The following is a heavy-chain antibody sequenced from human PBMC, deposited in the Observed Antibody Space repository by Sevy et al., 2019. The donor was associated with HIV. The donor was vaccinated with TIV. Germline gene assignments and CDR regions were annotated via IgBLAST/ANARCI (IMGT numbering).Heavy chain of an antibody. V-gene: IGHV3-30*02. D-gene: IGHD3-22*01. CDR1: GFTFSGYD. J-gene: IGHJ4*02. Sequence: GGSLRLSCAASGFTFSGYDMYWVRQAPGKGLEWVSFISYDGDNKYYADSVKGRFTISRDNSKNTLYLQMNSLRAEDTAVYYCAKLSGYYDSSGYYEPFDYWGQGTLVTVSS. CDR2: ISYDGDNK. CDR3: AKLSGYYDSSGYYEPFDY.